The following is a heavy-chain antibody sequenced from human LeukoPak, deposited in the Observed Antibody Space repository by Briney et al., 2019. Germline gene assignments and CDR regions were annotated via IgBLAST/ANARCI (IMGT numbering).Heavy chain of an antibody. CDR1: GGFISSSSYY. CDR3: ARDGGEQQLALDY. D-gene: IGHD6-13*01. Sequence: PSETLSLTCTVSGGFISSSSYYWGWIRQPPGKGLEWIGSIYYSGSTYYSPSLKSRVTISVDTSKNQFSLKLRSVTAADTAVYYCARDGGEQQLALDYWGQGTLVTVSS. CDR2: IYYSGST. V-gene: IGHV4-39*07. J-gene: IGHJ4*02.